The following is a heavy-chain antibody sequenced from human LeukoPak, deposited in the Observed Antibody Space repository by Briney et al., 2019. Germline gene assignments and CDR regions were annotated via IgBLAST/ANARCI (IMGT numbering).Heavy chain of an antibody. CDR2: TKRKSDGGTT. J-gene: IGHJ4*02. V-gene: IGHV3-15*01. CDR3: TSWTSD. CDR1: GFTPSNAW. D-gene: IGHD3/OR15-3a*01. Sequence: GGSLRLSCAASGFTPSNAWMSWVRQAPGEGLEWVGRTKRKSDGGTTNYAAPVKGRFTISRADPVNTLYAQMNILKTQATTVYYCTSWTSDWGQGTLVTVSS.